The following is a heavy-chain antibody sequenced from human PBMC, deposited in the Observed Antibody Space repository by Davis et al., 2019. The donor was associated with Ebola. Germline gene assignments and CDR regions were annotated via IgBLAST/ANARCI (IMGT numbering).Heavy chain of an antibody. D-gene: IGHD3-9*01. V-gene: IGHV3-23*01. Sequence: GESLKISCAASGLTVSSNYAMTWVRQAPGKGLEWVSAIHGSGTGTFYAASVKGRFTISRDNSKNTLYLQMNSLRAEDTAVYYCAKDTGYHDILTGYYLYWGQGTLVTVSS. CDR2: IHGSGTGT. CDR3: AKDTGYHDILTGYYLY. CDR1: GLTVSSNYA. J-gene: IGHJ4*02.